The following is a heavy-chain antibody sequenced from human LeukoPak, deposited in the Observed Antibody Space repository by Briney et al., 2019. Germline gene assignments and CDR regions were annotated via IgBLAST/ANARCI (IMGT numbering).Heavy chain of an antibody. CDR1: GYSISSGFY. CDR2: IYHSGST. Sequence: SETLSLTCTVSGYSISSGFYWGWIRQPPGKGLECIGSIYHSGSTYYNPSLKSRVTISVDTSKNQFSLNLSSVTAADTAVYYYAREAVTMVRGVTFDYWGQGTLVTVSS. D-gene: IGHD3-10*01. CDR3: AREAVTMVRGVTFDY. J-gene: IGHJ4*02. V-gene: IGHV4-38-2*02.